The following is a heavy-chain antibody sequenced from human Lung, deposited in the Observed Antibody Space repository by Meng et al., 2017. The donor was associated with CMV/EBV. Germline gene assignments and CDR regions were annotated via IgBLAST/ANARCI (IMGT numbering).Heavy chain of an antibody. CDR3: ARDHFVVVPASYGMDV. CDR2: ISYDGSNK. CDR1: GFTFSSYA. Sequence: SCAASGFTFSSYAMHWVRQAPGKGLEWVAVISYDGSNKYYADSVKGRFIISRDNSKNTLYLQMNSLRAEDTAVYYCARDHFVVVPASYGMDVWGQGXTVTVSS. J-gene: IGHJ6*02. D-gene: IGHD2-2*01. V-gene: IGHV3-30-3*01.